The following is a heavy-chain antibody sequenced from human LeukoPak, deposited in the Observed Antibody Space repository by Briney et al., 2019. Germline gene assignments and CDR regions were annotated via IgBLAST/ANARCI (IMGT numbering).Heavy chain of an antibody. D-gene: IGHD5-18*01. CDR3: ARAGRGYSYGSDYYYYYYMDV. CDR2: INHSGST. CDR1: GVSISDGYY. J-gene: IGHJ6*03. Sequence: KTSETLSLTCDVSGVSISDGYYWSWIRQPPGKGLEWIGEINHSGSTNYNPSLKSRVTISVDTSKNQFSLKLSSVTAADTAVYYCARAGRGYSYGSDYYYYYYMDVWGKGTTVTVSS. V-gene: IGHV4-34*01.